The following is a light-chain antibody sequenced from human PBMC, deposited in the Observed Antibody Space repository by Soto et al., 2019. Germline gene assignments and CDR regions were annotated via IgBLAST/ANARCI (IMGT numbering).Light chain of an antibody. CDR1: QSVSSSY. CDR3: KQYGSSRWR. J-gene: IGKJ1*01. Sequence: EIVLTQSPGTLSLSPGERATLSCRASQSVSSSYLAWYQQKPGQAPRLLIYGASSRATGIPDRFSGSGSGTDFTLTIIRLEPEDFAVYYCKQYGSSRWRCGQGTKVDIK. V-gene: IGKV3-20*01. CDR2: GAS.